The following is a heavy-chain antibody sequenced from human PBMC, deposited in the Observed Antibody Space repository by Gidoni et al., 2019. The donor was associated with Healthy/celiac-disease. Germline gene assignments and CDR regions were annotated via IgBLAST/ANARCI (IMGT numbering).Heavy chain of an antibody. Sequence: EVQLVESGGGLVQPGRSLRLSCTASGFTFGDDAMSWVRQAPGKGLEWVGFIRSKAYGGTTEYAASVKGRFTISRDDSKSIAYLQMNSLKTEDTAVYYCKTGDRDAFDIWDQGTMVTVSS. D-gene: IGHD7-27*01. CDR3: KTGDRDAFDI. CDR2: IRSKAYGGTT. J-gene: IGHJ3*02. CDR1: GFTFGDDA. V-gene: IGHV3-49*04.